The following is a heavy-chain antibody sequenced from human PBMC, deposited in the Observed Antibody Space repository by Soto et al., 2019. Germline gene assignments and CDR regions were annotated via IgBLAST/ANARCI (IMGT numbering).Heavy chain of an antibody. CDR2: ISAYNGNT. CDR3: ARGGIFDSSGYYYFSAFDI. Sequence: ASVKVSCKASGYTFTSYGISWVRQAPGQGLEWMGWISAYNGNTNYAQKLQGRVTMTTDTSTSTAYMELRSLRSDDTAVYYCARGGIFDSSGYYYFSAFDIWGQGTMVTVSS. D-gene: IGHD3-22*01. V-gene: IGHV1-18*01. J-gene: IGHJ3*02. CDR1: GYTFTSYG.